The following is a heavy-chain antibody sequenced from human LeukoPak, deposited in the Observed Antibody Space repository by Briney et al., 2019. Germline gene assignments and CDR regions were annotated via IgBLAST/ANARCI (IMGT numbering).Heavy chain of an antibody. CDR2: IYTSGST. CDR3: ARGDYYGSGSYNY. Sequence: SETLSLTCTVFGGSISSYYWSWIRQPAGKGLEWIGHIYTSGSTNYNPSLKSRVTMSVDTSKNHLSLKLSSVTAADTAVYYCARGDYYGSGSYNYWGQGTLVTVSS. J-gene: IGHJ4*02. V-gene: IGHV4-4*07. D-gene: IGHD3-10*01. CDR1: GGSISSYY.